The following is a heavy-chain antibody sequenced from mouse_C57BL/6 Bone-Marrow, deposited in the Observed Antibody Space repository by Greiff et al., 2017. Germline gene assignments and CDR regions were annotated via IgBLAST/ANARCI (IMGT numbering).Heavy chain of an antibody. CDR2: IWGVGST. J-gene: IGHJ3*01. CDR3: ASGWLLAY. D-gene: IGHD2-3*01. CDR1: GFSLTSYG. V-gene: IGHV2-6*01. Sequence: VKLKESGPGLVAPSQSLSITCTVSGFSLTSYGVDWVRQSPGQGLEWLGVIWGVGSTNYNLALKSRLSISKDTSKSQVFLKMNSLQTDDTAMYYCASGWLLAYWGQGTLVTVSA.